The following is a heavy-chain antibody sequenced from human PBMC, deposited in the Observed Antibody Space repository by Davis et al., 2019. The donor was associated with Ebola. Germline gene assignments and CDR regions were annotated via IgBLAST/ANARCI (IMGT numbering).Heavy chain of an antibody. V-gene: IGHV6-1*01. J-gene: IGHJ4*02. Sequence: HSQTLSLTCDITGDSLSSHNGAWNWIRQSPSRGLEWLGRTYYNSKWHNDYAPSVKSRITINPDTSKNQFSLQLNSVTPEDTAVYYCVRLVWTPKGFDYWGQGTQVTVSS. CDR2: TYYNSKWHN. CDR3: VRLVWTPKGFDY. D-gene: IGHD2-21*01. CDR1: GDSLSSHNGA.